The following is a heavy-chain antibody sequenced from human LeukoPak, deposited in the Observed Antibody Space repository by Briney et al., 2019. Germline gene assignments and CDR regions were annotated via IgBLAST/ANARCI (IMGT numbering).Heavy chain of an antibody. Sequence: ASVKVSCKASGGTFGSYAISWVRQAPGQGLEWMGGIIPIFGTANYAQKFQGRVTITADESTSTAYMELSSLRSEDTAVYYCARGPGATSSIYWFDPWGQGTLVTVSS. V-gene: IGHV1-69*13. D-gene: IGHD1-26*01. J-gene: IGHJ5*02. CDR1: GGTFGSYA. CDR2: IIPIFGTA. CDR3: ARGPGATSSIYWFDP.